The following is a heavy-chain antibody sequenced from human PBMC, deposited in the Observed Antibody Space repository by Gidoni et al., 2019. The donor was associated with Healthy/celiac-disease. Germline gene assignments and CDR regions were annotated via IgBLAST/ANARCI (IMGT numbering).Heavy chain of an antibody. J-gene: IGHJ4*02. CDR2: ISPIFGTA. CDR3: ARDSSGWYVDGWAYYFDY. CDR1: GCTFSSYA. V-gene: IGHV1-69*01. D-gene: IGHD6-19*01. Sequence: QVQLVQSGAEVKKPGSSVKVSCKASGCTFSSYAISWVRPAPGQGLEWMGGISPIFGTANYAQKFQGRVTITADESTSTAYMELSSLRSEDTAVYYCARDSSGWYVDGWAYYFDYWGQGTLVTVSS.